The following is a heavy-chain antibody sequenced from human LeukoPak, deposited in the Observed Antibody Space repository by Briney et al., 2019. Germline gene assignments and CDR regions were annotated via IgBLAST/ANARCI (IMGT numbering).Heavy chain of an antibody. CDR3: ARDRGYSYGYDRGFDY. Sequence: GASVKVSCKASGYTFTSYYMHWVRQAPGQGLEWMGIINPSGGSTSYAQKFQGRVTMTRDTSTSTVYMELSSLRSEDTAVYYCARDRGYSYGYDRGFDYWGQGTLVTVSS. J-gene: IGHJ4*02. CDR1: GYTFTSYY. D-gene: IGHD5-18*01. CDR2: INPSGGST. V-gene: IGHV1-46*01.